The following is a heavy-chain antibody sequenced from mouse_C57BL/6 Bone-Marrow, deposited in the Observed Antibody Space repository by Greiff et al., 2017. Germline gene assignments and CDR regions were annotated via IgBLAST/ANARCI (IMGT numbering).Heavy chain of an antibody. CDR1: GFTFSSYG. CDR2: ISSGGSYT. Sequence: EVKLVESGGDLVKPGGSLKLSCAASGFTFSSYGMSWVRQTPDKRLEWVATISSGGSYTYDPDSVKGRFTISRDNAKNTLYLQMSSLKSEDTAMYYCARHHGWLLWYFDVWGTGTTVTVSS. V-gene: IGHV5-6*01. D-gene: IGHD2-3*01. CDR3: ARHHGWLLWYFDV. J-gene: IGHJ1*03.